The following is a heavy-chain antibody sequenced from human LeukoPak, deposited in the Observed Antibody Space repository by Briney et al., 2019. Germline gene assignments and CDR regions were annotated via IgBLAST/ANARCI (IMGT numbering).Heavy chain of an antibody. V-gene: IGHV3-30-3*01. CDR2: IPHDGSNK. J-gene: IGHJ3*01. D-gene: IGHD2-2*01. CDR1: GFTFSSYA. Sequence: GGSLRLSCAASGFTFSSYAMHWVRQAPGKGLEWVAVIPHDGSNKYYADSVKGRFTISRDNSKNTLYLQMNSLRAEDTAVYYCAREGTMPGDAYDVWGQGTMVIVSS. CDR3: AREGTMPGDAYDV.